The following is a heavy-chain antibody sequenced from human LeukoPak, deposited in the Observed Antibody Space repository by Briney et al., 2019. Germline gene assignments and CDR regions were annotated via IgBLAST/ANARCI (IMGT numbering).Heavy chain of an antibody. V-gene: IGHV3-48*03. CDR3: ARGDDSSGYYYGIFDY. CDR2: ISSSGSTI. CDR1: GFTFSSYE. D-gene: IGHD3-22*01. J-gene: IGHJ4*02. Sequence: GGSLRLSCAASGFTFSSYEMNWVRQAPGKGLEWVSYISSSGSTIHYADSVKGRFTISRDNAKNSLYLQMNSLRAEDTAVYYCARGDDSSGYYYGIFDYWGQGTLVTVSS.